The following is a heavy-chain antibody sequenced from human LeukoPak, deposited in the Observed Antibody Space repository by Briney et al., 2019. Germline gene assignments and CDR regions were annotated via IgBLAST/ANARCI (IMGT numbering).Heavy chain of an antibody. J-gene: IGHJ4*02. CDR2: IYTSGST. Sequence: PSETLSLTCSVSSGSISNYYWSWIRQPAGKGLEWIGLIYTSGSTNYNPSLKSRVTMSVDTSKNQFSLKLSSVTAADTAVYYCARDFDAPNSGWFDYWGRGTLVTVSS. CDR1: SGSISNYY. CDR3: ARDFDAPNSGWFDY. V-gene: IGHV4-4*07. D-gene: IGHD6-19*01.